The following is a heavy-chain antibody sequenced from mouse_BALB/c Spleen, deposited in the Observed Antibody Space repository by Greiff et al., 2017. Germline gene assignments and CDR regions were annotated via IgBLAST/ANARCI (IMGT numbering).Heavy chain of an antibody. CDR3: ARQNGNYGRYFDV. Sequence: EVQGVESGGGLVKPGGSLKLSCAASGFAFSSYDMSWVRQTPEKRLEWVAYISSGGGSTYYPDTVKGRFTISRDNAKNTLYLQMSSLKSEDTAMYYCARQNGNYGRYFDVWGAGTTVTVSS. V-gene: IGHV5-12-1*01. J-gene: IGHJ1*01. D-gene: IGHD2-1*01. CDR1: GFAFSSYD. CDR2: ISSGGGST.